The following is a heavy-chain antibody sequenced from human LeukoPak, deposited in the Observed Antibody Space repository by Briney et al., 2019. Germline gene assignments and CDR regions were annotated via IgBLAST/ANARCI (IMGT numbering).Heavy chain of an antibody. V-gene: IGHV1-46*01. Sequence: ASVQVSCKPSGYTFTSYHMHWVRQAPGQGLEWAAIIKSTGDTTVYAQTFQGRVTVTRDTSTSTVYMDLSSLSSEDTAVYYCVREDAHTYYFDFWGPGTLVTVSS. J-gene: IGHJ4*02. CDR1: GYTFTSYH. D-gene: IGHD2-2*01. CDR2: IKSTGDTT. CDR3: VREDAHTYYFDF.